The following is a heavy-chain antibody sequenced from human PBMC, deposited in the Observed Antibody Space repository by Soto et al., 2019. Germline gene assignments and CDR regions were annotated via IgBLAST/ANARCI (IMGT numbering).Heavy chain of an antibody. CDR2: IYYSAST. D-gene: IGHD3-3*01. Sequence: TSETLSLTCTVSGGSISSGGYYWSWIRQHPGKGLEWSGYIYYSASTYYNPSLKSRVTISVYTSTNHLSLKLSSVTAADTAVYFCARDSSRYYDFWSGDLDYYYYGMDVWGQGTTVTVSS. J-gene: IGHJ6*02. V-gene: IGHV4-31*03. CDR1: GGSISSGGYY. CDR3: ARDSSRYYDFWSGDLDYYYYGMDV.